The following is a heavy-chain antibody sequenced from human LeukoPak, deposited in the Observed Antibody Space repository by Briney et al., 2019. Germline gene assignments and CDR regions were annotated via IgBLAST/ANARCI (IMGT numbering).Heavy chain of an antibody. CDR3: ARLLAGGLDY. CDR2: IYTSGST. J-gene: IGHJ4*02. CDR1: GGSISSGSYY. D-gene: IGHD3-10*01. V-gene: IGHV4-61*02. Sequence: PSQTLSLTCTVAGGSISSGSYYWSWIRQPAGKGLVWIGRIYTSGSTNYNPSLKSRVTISVDTSKNQFSLKLSSVTAADTAVYYCARLLAGGLDYWGQGTLVTVSS.